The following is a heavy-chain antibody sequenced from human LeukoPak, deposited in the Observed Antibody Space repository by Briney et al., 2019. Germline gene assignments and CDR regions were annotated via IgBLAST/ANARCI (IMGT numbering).Heavy chain of an antibody. CDR2: INQDGSDT. CDR1: VFTFSKYW. Sequence: GGSLRLSCAASVFTFSKYWMTWVRQAPGKGLEWVANINQDGSDTYYVDSVKGRFTISRDNAKNSLYLQMNSLRAEDTAVYYCAGGDTMIEDYYYYMDVWGKGTTVTVSS. CDR3: AGGDTMIEDYYYYMDV. J-gene: IGHJ6*03. D-gene: IGHD3-22*01. V-gene: IGHV3-7*01.